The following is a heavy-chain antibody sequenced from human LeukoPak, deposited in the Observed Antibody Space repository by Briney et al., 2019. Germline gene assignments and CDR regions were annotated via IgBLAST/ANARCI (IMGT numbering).Heavy chain of an antibody. CDR3: ARLVGVTYGMDV. J-gene: IGHJ6*02. Sequence: PSETLSLTCTVSGGSIGTYYWSWIRQPPGKGLEWTGYIYYSGNTNYNPSLKSRVTISLDTSKNQFSLKVNSVTAADTAVYYCARLVGVTYGMDVWGQGTTVTVSS. D-gene: IGHD3-3*01. V-gene: IGHV4-59*08. CDR1: GGSIGTYY. CDR2: IYYSGNT.